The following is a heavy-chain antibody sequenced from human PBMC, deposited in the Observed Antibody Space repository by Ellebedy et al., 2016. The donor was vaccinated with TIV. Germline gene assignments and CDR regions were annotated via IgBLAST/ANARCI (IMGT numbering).Heavy chain of an antibody. J-gene: IGHJ4*02. D-gene: IGHD3-10*01. CDR1: GGSIRSSSYY. V-gene: IGHV4-39*07. CDR2: IYYSGST. CDR3: VSYGSGSISYYFDC. Sequence: SETLSLTXTVSGGSIRSSSYYWGWIRQPPGKGLEWIGSIYYSGSTYYNPSLKSRVAISADMSKNRFSLKLSSVTAADTAVYFCVSYGSGSISYYFDCWGQGTLVTVSS.